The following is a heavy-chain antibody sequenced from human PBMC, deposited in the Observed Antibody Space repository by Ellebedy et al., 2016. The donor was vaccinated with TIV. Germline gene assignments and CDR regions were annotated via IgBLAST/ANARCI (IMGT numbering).Heavy chain of an antibody. CDR1: GFTFSSYS. CDR2: ISSSSSYI. J-gene: IGHJ4*02. CDR3: ARGDPSSSWTNFDY. V-gene: IGHV3-21*01. D-gene: IGHD6-13*01. Sequence: GGSLRLSXAASGFTFSSYSMNWVRQAPGKGLEWVSSISSSSSYIYYADSVKGRFTISRDNAKNSLYLQMNSLRAEDTAVYYCARGDPSSSWTNFDYWGQGTLVTVSS.